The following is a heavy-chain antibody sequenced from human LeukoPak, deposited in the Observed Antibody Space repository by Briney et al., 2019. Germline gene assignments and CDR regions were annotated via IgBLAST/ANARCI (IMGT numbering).Heavy chain of an antibody. D-gene: IGHD3-22*01. CDR1: GFTFSSYS. J-gene: IGHJ4*02. CDR3: ARDRDRWLLDY. V-gene: IGHV3-21*04. CDR2: ISSSSSYI. Sequence: GGSLRLSCAASGFTFSSYSMNWVRQAPGKGLEWVSSISSSSSYIYYADSVKGRFTISRDSAKNSLYLQMNSLRAEDTAVYYCARDRDRWLLDYWGQGTLVTVSS.